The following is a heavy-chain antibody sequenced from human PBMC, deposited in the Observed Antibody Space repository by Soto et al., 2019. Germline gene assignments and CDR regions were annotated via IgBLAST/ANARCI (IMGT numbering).Heavy chain of an antibody. CDR3: ARRVAGGQFDP. D-gene: IGHD3-3*01. V-gene: IGHV5-51*01. J-gene: IGHJ5*02. CDR2: SYPGDSAS. CDR1: GYAFTSSW. Sequence: GEPLKISCKASGYAFTSSWIARLRQMPRKPLEWMGISYPGDSASRYSPPLQGHVTMSADRSINTVYLQWSRLKASDTAMYYCARRVAGGQFDPWGQGTLLT.